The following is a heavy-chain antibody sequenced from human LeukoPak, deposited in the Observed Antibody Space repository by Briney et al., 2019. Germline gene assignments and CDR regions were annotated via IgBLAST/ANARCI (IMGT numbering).Heavy chain of an antibody. V-gene: IGHV3-11*04. J-gene: IGHJ4*02. CDR3: ARDGDPTAYFDY. CDR1: GFTFSDYY. Sequence: GGSLRLSCAASGFTFSDYYMSWIRQARGKGLEWVSYISSSGSTIYYADSVKGRFTISRDNSKNTLYLQMNSLRVEDTAVYYCARDGDPTAYFDYWGQGTLVTVSS. CDR2: ISSSGSTI.